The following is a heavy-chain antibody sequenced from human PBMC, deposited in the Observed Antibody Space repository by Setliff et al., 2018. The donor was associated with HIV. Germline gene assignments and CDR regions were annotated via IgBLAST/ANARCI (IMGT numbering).Heavy chain of an antibody. D-gene: IGHD2-15*01. Sequence: LSLTCSVSGVSIVSGGFYFSWIRHHPGKGLEWIGTAYYTGKTYYNPSLQSRLTMSADTSKNQLYLKINSVTAADTAVYFCARDLHANYHVVDIWGPGTMVTV. CDR3: ARDLHANYHVVDI. CDR1: GVSIVSGGFY. J-gene: IGHJ3*02. V-gene: IGHV4-31*03. CDR2: AYYTGKT.